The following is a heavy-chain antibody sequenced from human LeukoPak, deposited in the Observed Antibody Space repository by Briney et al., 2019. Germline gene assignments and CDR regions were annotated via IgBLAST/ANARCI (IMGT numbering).Heavy chain of an antibody. D-gene: IGHD1-26*01. CDR2: ISYSGST. V-gene: IGHV4-39*01. CDR3: ARLTPYSGSPLGDY. J-gene: IGHJ4*02. Sequence: SETRSLTCTVSGGSISSSSNFWGWIRQPPGKGLEWIGSISYSGSTYYNPSLKSRVTISVDTSKNQFSLKLSSVTAADTAVYYCARLTPYSGSPLGDYWGQGTLVTVSS. CDR1: GGSISSSSNF.